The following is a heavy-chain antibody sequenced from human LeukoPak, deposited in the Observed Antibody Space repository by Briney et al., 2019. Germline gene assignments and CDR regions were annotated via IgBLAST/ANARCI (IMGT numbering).Heavy chain of an antibody. J-gene: IGHJ4*02. Sequence: GGSLRLSCAASGFTVSSNYMSWVRQAPGKGLEWVSIIYSGGSTYYADSVKGRFTISRDNSKNTLYLQMNSLRAEDTAVYYCARVSRYYYGHWGQGTLVTVSS. D-gene: IGHD3-22*01. CDR2: IYSGGST. CDR3: ARVSRYYYGH. CDR1: GFTVSSNY. V-gene: IGHV3-66*01.